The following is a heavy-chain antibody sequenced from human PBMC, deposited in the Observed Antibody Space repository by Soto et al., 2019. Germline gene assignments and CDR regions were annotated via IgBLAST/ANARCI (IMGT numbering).Heavy chain of an antibody. V-gene: IGHV3-23*01. D-gene: IGHD3-10*01. CDR1: GFTFSYYT. Sequence: EVQLLESGGGLVQPGGSLRLSCVASGFTFSYYTMSWVRQAPGKGLEWVSGISNSGDTIYYADSVKGRFTISRDNFKNTLYLXMXXXXXXDTAXXXXXXXXXXXTHYDYYDMDVWGQGTTVTVSS. CDR2: ISNSGDTI. J-gene: IGHJ6*02. CDR3: XXXXXXXTHYDYYDMDV.